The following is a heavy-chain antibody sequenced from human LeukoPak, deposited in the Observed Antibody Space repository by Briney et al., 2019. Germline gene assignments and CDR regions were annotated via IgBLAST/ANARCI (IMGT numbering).Heavy chain of an antibody. D-gene: IGHD3-22*01. CDR2: ISAYNGNT. CDR1: GYTFTSYG. Sequence: ASVKVSCKASGYTFTSYGISWVGQAPGQGLEWMGWISAYNGNTNYAQKLQGRVTMTTDTSTSTAYMELRSLRSDDTVVYYCARREAYYDSSGYWRYFDYWGQGTLVTVSS. V-gene: IGHV1-18*01. CDR3: ARREAYYDSSGYWRYFDY. J-gene: IGHJ4*02.